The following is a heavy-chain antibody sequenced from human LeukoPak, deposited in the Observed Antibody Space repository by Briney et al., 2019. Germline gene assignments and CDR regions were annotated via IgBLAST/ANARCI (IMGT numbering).Heavy chain of an antibody. CDR2: ISSSSSYI. CDR1: GFSFSDYA. CDR3: ASGDIVVVPVY. J-gene: IGHJ3*01. V-gene: IGHV3-21*01. Sequence: GGSLRLSCAASGFSFSDYAMNWVRQAPGKGLEWVSSISSSSSYIYYADSVKGRFTISRDNAKNSLYLQMNSLRAEDTAVYYCASGDIVVVPVYWGQGTMVTVSS. D-gene: IGHD2-2*01.